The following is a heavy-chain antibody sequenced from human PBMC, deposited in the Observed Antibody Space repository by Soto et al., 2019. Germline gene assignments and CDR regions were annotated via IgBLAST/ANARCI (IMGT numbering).Heavy chain of an antibody. CDR3: ARSEAAGLDH. CDR2: AHHSGRT. D-gene: IGHD2-15*01. V-gene: IGHV4-4*02. J-gene: IGHJ4*02. Sequence: QVQLQESGPGLVKPSGTLSLTCTVSGGSMTSSNWWNWVRQSPGKGLEWIGEAHHSGRTNYNPSLKSRVTTAVDKSTNHFSLKLSSVTAADTAVYYCARSEAAGLDHWGQGTLVTVSS. CDR1: GGSMTSSNW.